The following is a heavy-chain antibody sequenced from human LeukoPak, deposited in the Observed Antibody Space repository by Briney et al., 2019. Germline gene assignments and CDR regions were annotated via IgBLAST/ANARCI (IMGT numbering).Heavy chain of an antibody. V-gene: IGHV5-51*01. CDR1: GYNFTNYW. CDR2: IYPGDSDT. CDR3: ARGDYYYDSRLII. D-gene: IGHD3-22*01. Sequence: GESLRISCKGSGYNFTNYWIAWVRQIPGKGLEWMGIIYPGDSDTRYSPSFQGQVTISADKSISTAYLQWSSLKASDTALYYCARGDYYYDSRLIIWGQGTVVTVSS. J-gene: IGHJ4*02.